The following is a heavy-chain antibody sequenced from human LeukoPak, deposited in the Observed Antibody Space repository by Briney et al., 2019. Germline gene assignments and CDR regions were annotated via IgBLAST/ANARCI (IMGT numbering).Heavy chain of an antibody. CDR2: INPSGGST. V-gene: IGHV1-46*01. CDR3: ARDREDGRFTVHFDY. D-gene: IGHD3-3*01. CDR1: GYTFTSYY. Sequence: EASVKVSCKASGYTFTSYYMHWVRQAPGQGLEWMGIINPSGGSTSYAQKFQGRVTMTRDTSTSTVYMELSSLRSEDTAVYCCARDREDGRFTVHFDYWGQGTLVTVSS. J-gene: IGHJ4*02.